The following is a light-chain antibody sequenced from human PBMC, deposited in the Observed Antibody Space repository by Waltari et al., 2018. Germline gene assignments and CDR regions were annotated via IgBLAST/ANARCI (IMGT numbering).Light chain of an antibody. CDR3: QQYGNSPWT. V-gene: IGKV3-20*01. J-gene: IGKJ1*01. CDR1: QRISASH. CDR2: GTS. Sequence: TQPPGTLSLSPGERATLSCRTSQRISASHLAWYQQKPGQAPRLLIYGTSTRATGIPERFSGSGSGTDFSLTVTSMQPEDFAVYFCQQYGNSPWTFGQGTKVEV.